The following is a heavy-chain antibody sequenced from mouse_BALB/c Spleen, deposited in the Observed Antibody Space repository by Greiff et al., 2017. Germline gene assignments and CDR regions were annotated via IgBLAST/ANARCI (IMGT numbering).Heavy chain of an antibody. CDR1: GFTFSSYG. CDR3: ARGGDEYGVYFDY. Sequence: DVMLVESGGGLVQPAGSLTISCAASGFTFSSYGMSWVRQTPDKRLELVATINSNGGSTYYPDSVKGRFTISRDNAKNTLYLQMSSLKSEDTAMYYGARGGDEYGVYFDYWGQGTTLTVSS. V-gene: IGHV5-6-3*01. CDR2: INSNGGST. D-gene: IGHD1-2*01. J-gene: IGHJ2*01.